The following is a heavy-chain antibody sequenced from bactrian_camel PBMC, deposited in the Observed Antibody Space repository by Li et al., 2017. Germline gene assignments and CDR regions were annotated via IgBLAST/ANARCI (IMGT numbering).Heavy chain of an antibody. V-gene: IGHV3S6*01. Sequence: HVQLVESGGGSVQAGGSLRLSCAASEFTFSSYYMDWVRQAPGKGLEWVSSLDTGEYYADSVEGRFTISKDNAKNTLYLQMDSLKPEDTAVYYCAAAGGSWSLPYWGQGTQVTVS. CDR1: EFTFSSYY. CDR3: AAAGGSWSLPY. D-gene: IGHD6*01. J-gene: IGHJ4*01. CDR2: LDTGE.